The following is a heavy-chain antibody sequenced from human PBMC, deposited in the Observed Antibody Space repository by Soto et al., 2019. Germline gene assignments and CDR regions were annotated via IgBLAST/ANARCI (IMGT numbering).Heavy chain of an antibody. V-gene: IGHV4-31*03. J-gene: IGHJ4*02. CDR3: ARGWAPDYNNQVYYCDY. CDR1: GGSISSGGYY. D-gene: IGHD4-4*01. CDR2: IYYSGST. Sequence: QVQLQESGPGLVKPSQTLSLTCTVSGGSISSGGYYWSWIRQHPGKGLEWIGYIYYSGSTYYNPSLKSRVTISVDTSKNQFSLKLSSVTAADTAVYYCARGWAPDYNNQVYYCDYWGQGTLVTVSS.